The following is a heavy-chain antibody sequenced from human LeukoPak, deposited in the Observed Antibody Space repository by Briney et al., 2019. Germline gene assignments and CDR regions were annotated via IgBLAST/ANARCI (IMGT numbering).Heavy chain of an antibody. CDR3: AKGSRAGATVDY. D-gene: IGHD1-26*01. J-gene: IGHJ4*02. Sequence: GSLRLSCEVSGFTFTNYAMNWVRQAPGKGLEWVSYISGSGGGTYYADSVKGRFTISRDNSENTLYLEMNSLRAEDTAVYYCAKGSRAGATVDYWGQGTLVTVSS. CDR2: ISGSGGGT. V-gene: IGHV3-23*01. CDR1: GFTFTNYA.